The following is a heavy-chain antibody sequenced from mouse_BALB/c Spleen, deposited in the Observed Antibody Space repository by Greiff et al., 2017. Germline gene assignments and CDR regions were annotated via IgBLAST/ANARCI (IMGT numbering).Heavy chain of an antibody. J-gene: IGHJ1*01. CDR2: IWAGGST. D-gene: IGHD1-1*01. CDR1: GFSLTSYG. CDR3: ARAPITTVVATDFDV. Sequence: VKLMESGPGLVAPSQSLSITCTVSGFSLTSYGVHWVRQPPGKGLEWLGVIWAGGSTNYNSALMSRLSISKDNSKSQVFLKMNSLQTDDTAMYYCARAPITTVVATDFDVWGAGTTVTVSS. V-gene: IGHV2-9*02.